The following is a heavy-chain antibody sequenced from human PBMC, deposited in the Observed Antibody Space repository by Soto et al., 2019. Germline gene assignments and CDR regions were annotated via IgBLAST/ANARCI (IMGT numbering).Heavy chain of an antibody. J-gene: IGHJ5*02. CDR2: IYYSGST. Sequence: QVQLQESGPGLVKPSQTLSLTCTVSGGSISSGGYYWSWIRQHPGKGLEWIGYIYYSGSTYYNPSLNIPVTITVDTCKNQLSQKLSSVTAADTAVYYCAREGPIVRGVWIDPWGQGTLVTLSS. CDR1: GGSISSGGYY. CDR3: AREGPIVRGVWIDP. V-gene: IGHV4-31*01. D-gene: IGHD3-10*01.